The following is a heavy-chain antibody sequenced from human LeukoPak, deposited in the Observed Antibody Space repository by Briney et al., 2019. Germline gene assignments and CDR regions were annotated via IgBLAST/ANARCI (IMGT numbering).Heavy chain of an antibody. CDR3: ARDLSTGTTVYWFDP. D-gene: IGHD1-1*01. CDR2: IHDSGYS. J-gene: IGHJ5*02. Sequence: SETLSLTCAVYGGSFSGYYWSWIRQPPGKGLEWIGYIHDSGYSNSNPSLKSRVTMSLDTSKNQFSLKLTSVTGADTAVYYCARDLSTGTTVYWFDPWGQGTLVTVSS. CDR1: GGSFSGYY. V-gene: IGHV4-34*01.